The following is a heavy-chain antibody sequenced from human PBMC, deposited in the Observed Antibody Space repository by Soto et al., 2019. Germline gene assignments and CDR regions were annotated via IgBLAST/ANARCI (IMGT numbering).Heavy chain of an antibody. D-gene: IGHD3-10*01. V-gene: IGHV4-30-2*01. Sequence: QLQLQESGSGLVRPSQTLSLTCTVSGASIGSGSYSWNWIRQPPGKGLEWIGDLHHSGDTYFNPSLRRRVSISVDRSNNQFSLKLISVTAADPAVYYCARFPLWFGELDYWGQGALVTVSS. CDR3: ARFPLWFGELDY. CDR2: LHHSGDT. CDR1: GASIGSGSYS. J-gene: IGHJ4*02.